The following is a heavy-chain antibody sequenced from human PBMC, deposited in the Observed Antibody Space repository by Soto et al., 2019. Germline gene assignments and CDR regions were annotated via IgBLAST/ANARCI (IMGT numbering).Heavy chain of an antibody. CDR2: IYYSGST. D-gene: IGHD3-3*01. V-gene: IGHV4-39*01. CDR1: GGSISSSSYY. J-gene: IGHJ5*02. CDR3: ARPMDDFWSGYYFPLYGFDP. Sequence: SETLSLTCTVSGGSISSSSYYWGWIRQPPGKGLEWIGSIYYSGSTYYNPSLKSRVTISVDTSKNQFSLKLRSDDTAVYYCARPMDDFWSGYYFPLYGFDPWGQGTLVTVSS.